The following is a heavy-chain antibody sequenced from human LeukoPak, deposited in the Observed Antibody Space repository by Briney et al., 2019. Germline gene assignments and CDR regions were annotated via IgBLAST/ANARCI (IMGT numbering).Heavy chain of an antibody. Sequence: GESLKISCKTSGFSFTNHWIDWVRQMPGKGLEWMGTIYPRDSDTRYSPTFQGQVTISVDKSITTAYLQWSSLKAPETAIYYCARRGGGDHDDNLDQWGQGTLVIVSS. CDR3: ARRGGGDHDDNLDQ. CDR1: GFSFTNHW. J-gene: IGHJ4*02. CDR2: IYPRDSDT. D-gene: IGHD2-21*02. V-gene: IGHV5-51*01.